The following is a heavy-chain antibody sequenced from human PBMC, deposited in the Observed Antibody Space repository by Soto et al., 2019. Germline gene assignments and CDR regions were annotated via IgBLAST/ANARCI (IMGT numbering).Heavy chain of an antibody. CDR3: SYVKGF. Sequence: EVQLLESGGGLVQAGGSLRLSCVASGFTLTAYAMNWVRQPPGKGLEWVSAMGGGMGESNYYADSVKGRSTISRDKSKNRLYLQLNSPSVEVSAVDYVSYVKGFGGQGTLVTVSS. J-gene: IGHJ4*02. CDR2: MGGGMGESN. CDR1: GFTLTAYA. D-gene: IGHD2-8*01. V-gene: IGHV3-23*01.